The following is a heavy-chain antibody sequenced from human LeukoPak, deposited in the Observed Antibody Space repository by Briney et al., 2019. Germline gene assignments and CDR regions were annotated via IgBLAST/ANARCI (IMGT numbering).Heavy chain of an antibody. Sequence: GGSLRLSCAASGFTFSSYALSWVRQAPGKGLEWVSGISGSGGSTYYADSVKGRFTISRDNSNNTLYLQMNSLRAEDTAVYYCANYGLWSGYSNRLFDYWGQGTLVTVSS. V-gene: IGHV3-23*01. D-gene: IGHD3-3*01. J-gene: IGHJ4*02. CDR1: GFTFSSYA. CDR2: ISGSGGST. CDR3: ANYGLWSGYSNRLFDY.